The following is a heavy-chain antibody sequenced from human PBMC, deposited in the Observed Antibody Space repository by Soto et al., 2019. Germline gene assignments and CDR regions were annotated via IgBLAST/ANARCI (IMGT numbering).Heavy chain of an antibody. D-gene: IGHD5-18*01. CDR2: ISHSVSA. CDR1: GASISTGKW. Sequence: QVQLHESGPGLVKPSETLTLTCAVSGASISTGKWWSWVRQPPGKGLEWIGEISHSVSANYNPALRSRVTIEVDKSKNQFSLKLSVTAADTAMYYCTRDGDYGYSLAYWGQGTLVTVSS. V-gene: IGHV4-4*02. J-gene: IGHJ4*02. CDR3: TRDGDYGYSLAY.